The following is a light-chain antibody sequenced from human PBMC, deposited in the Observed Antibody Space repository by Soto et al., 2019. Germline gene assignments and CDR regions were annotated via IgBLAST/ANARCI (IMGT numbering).Light chain of an antibody. Sequence: QSVLTQPASVSGSPGQSITISCTGTSLDVGGYNYVSWYQQHPGKAPKLMIYKVSNRPSGVSNRFSASKSGNTTALTISGLQDEDEADYYCSSYTSSSTLVLFGGGTQLTVL. CDR2: KVS. J-gene: IGLJ7*01. CDR1: SLDVGGYNY. V-gene: IGLV2-14*01. CDR3: SSYTSSSTLVL.